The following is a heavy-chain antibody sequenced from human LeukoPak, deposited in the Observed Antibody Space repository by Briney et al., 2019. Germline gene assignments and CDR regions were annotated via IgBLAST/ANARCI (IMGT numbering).Heavy chain of an antibody. Sequence: SETLSLTCAVYGGSFSGYYWSWIRQPPGKGLEWIGEINHSGSTNYNPSLKSRVTISVDTSKNQFSLQLKSVTPEDTAVYYCARFTSQDVDAFDIWGQGTMVTVSS. V-gene: IGHV4-34*01. D-gene: IGHD2-15*01. J-gene: IGHJ3*02. CDR2: INHSGST. CDR3: ARFTSQDVDAFDI. CDR1: GGSFSGYY.